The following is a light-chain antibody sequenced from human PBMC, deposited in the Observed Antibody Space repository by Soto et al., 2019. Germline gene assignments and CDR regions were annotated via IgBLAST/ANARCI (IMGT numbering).Light chain of an antibody. CDR3: QQYYTTPLS. J-gene: IGKJ4*01. CDR2: WAS. V-gene: IGKV4-1*01. CDR1: QNVLYNSNKKNY. Sequence: DIVMTQSPDSLAVSLGERATINCKSSQNVLYNSNKKNYLAWYQQKLGQPPKLLIYWASTRESGVPDRFSGSGSGTDFTLTISSLQAEDVAVYYCQQYYTTPLSCGGGTKVEIK.